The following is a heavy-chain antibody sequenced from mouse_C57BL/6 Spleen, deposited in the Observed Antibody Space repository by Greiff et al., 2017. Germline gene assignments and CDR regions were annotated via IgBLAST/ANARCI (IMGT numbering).Heavy chain of an antibody. CDR2: IDPADSYT. V-gene: IGHV1-59*01. Sequence: VQLQQPGAELVRPGTSVKLSCKASGYTITSYWMHWVKQRPGQGLEWIGVIDPADSYTKYAQKFKGKATLTVDTSSSTAYMQLSSLTSEYSAVYYGAGLITTVDYCGKVTTLTASS. D-gene: IGHD1-1*01. CDR1: GYTITSYW. J-gene: IGHJ2*01. CDR3: AGLITTVDY.